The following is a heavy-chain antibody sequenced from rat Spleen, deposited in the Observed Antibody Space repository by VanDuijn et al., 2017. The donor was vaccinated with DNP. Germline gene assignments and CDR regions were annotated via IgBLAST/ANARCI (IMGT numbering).Heavy chain of an antibody. J-gene: IGHJ3*01. CDR2: ISYTCGSP. D-gene: IGHD4-3*01. Sequence: EVQLVESGGGLVQPGRSLKLSCAASGFIFSNYWMTWIRQAPAKGLEWVATISYTCGSPYYRESVKGRFTISRDNAQSTLYLQMDSLRSEDTATYYCTIADNSGFAYWGQGTLVTVSS. V-gene: IGHV5-29*01. CDR1: GFIFSNYW. CDR3: TIADNSGFAY.